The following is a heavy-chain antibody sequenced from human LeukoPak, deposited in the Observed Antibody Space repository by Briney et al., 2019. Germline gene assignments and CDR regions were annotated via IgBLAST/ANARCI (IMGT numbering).Heavy chain of an antibody. Sequence: GASVKVSCKASGYTFTSYDVNWVRQATGQGLEWMGWMNPNIGNTGYAQKFQGRVTMTRNTSISTAYMELSSVTSKDTAVYYCTRAHSGYDYYYGMDVWGQGTTVTVSS. V-gene: IGHV1-8*01. CDR3: TRAHSGYDYYYGMDV. CDR1: GYTFTSYD. CDR2: MNPNIGNT. D-gene: IGHD5-12*01. J-gene: IGHJ6*02.